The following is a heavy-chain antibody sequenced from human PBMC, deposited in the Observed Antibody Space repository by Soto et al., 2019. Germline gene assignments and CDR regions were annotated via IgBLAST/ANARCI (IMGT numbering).Heavy chain of an antibody. Sequence: SVKIYCKTSGDILSGYSMSWVRQAPGQGLEWMGGIIPIFGTTNYAQRFHGRVTITADKSTSTVYMELYSLKSEDTAVYYCARDLGSGYDPGDYWGQGTLVTVSS. J-gene: IGHJ4*02. CDR1: GDILSGYS. CDR3: ARDLGSGYDPGDY. CDR2: IIPIFGTT. V-gene: IGHV1-69*06. D-gene: IGHD5-12*01.